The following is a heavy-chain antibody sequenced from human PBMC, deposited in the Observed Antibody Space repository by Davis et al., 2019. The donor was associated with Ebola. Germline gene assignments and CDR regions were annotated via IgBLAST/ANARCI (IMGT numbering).Heavy chain of an antibody. Sequence: PGGSLRLSCKGSGYSFTSYWIGWVRQMPGKGLEWLGFIDPGDSDTRYSPSFQGQVTISADKSISTAYLQWSSLKASDTAMYYCARQPQLELLAFDIWGQGTMVTVSS. CDR3: ARQPQLELLAFDI. D-gene: IGHD1-7*01. CDR1: GYSFTSYW. J-gene: IGHJ3*02. CDR2: IDPGDSDT. V-gene: IGHV5-51*01.